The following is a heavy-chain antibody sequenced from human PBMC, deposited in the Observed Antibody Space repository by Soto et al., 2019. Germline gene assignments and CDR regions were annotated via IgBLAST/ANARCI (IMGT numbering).Heavy chain of an antibody. D-gene: IGHD3-10*01. J-gene: IGHJ6*02. CDR3: ARGSMWFGGYSMDV. Sequence: QVQLVQSGAEVKKPGASVKVSCKASGYTFTTYDINWLRQATGQGLQWMGWMNPKSGHTVYAQKFQGRVTVTRDTSINTAYMDLSSLRSEDTAVYYCARGSMWFGGYSMDVWGQGTTVTVSS. CDR2: MNPKSGHT. V-gene: IGHV1-8*01. CDR1: GYTFTTYD.